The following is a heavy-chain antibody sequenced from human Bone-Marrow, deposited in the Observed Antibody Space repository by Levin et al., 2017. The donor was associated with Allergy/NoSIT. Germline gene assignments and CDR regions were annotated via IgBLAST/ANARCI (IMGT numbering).Heavy chain of an antibody. Sequence: GGSLRLSCKGSGYSFTSYWIGWVRQMPGKGLEWMGIIYPGDSDTRYSPSFQGQVTISADKSISTAYLQWSSLKASDTAMYYCARRLVQLWIFDIWGQGTMVTVSS. V-gene: IGHV5-51*01. CDR3: ARRLVQLWIFDI. D-gene: IGHD5-18*01. J-gene: IGHJ3*02. CDR1: GYSFTSYW. CDR2: IYPGDSDT.